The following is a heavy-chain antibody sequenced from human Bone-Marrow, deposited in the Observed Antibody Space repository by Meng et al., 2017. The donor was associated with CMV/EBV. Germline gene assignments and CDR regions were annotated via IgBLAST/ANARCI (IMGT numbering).Heavy chain of an antibody. CDR1: GFTFSDYY. CDR3: ARDPRNKGFDP. V-gene: IGHV3-11*01. Sequence: GGSLKISCVASGFTFSDYYMNWIRQAPGKGLEWLSYITGGGSTISYADSVKGRFTISRDNAQNSLYLQMDNLRAEDTAVYYCARDPRNKGFDPWGQGNLVTVSS. CDR2: ITGGGSTI. J-gene: IGHJ5*02.